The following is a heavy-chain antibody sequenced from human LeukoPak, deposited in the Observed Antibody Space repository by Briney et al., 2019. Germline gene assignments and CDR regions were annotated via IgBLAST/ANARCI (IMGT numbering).Heavy chain of an antibody. J-gene: IGHJ4*02. CDR1: GGSIRSYY. CDR2: IYCSGST. Sequence: PSETLSLTCTVSGGSIRSYYWSWIRQSPGKGLEWIGYIYCSGSTNYNPSLKSRVTISVDTSKNQFSLKLSSVTAADTAVYYCARGYGDYAQYFDYWGQGTLVTVSS. V-gene: IGHV4-59*01. D-gene: IGHD4-17*01. CDR3: ARGYGDYAQYFDY.